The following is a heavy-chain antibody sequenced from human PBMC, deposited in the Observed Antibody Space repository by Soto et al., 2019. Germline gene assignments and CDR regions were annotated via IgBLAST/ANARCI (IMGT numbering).Heavy chain of an antibody. J-gene: IGHJ4*02. Sequence: SETLSLTCTVSGGSISSGDYYWSWVRQPPGKGLEWIGYIYYSGSTYYNPSLKSRVTISVDTSKNQFSLKLSSVTAADTAVYYCARDKRYYYDSSGYYSTFFDYWGQGTLVTAPQ. D-gene: IGHD3-22*01. V-gene: IGHV4-30-4*01. CDR1: GGSISSGDYY. CDR3: ARDKRYYYDSSGYYSTFFDY. CDR2: IYYSGST.